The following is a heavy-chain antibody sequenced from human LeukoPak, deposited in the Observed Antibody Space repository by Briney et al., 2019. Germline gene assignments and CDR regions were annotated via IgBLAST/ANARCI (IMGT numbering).Heavy chain of an antibody. D-gene: IGHD4-17*01. Sequence: PGGSLRLSCAASGFTFSSYSMNWVRQAPGKGLEWVSSISSSSYIYYADSVKGRFTISRDNAKNSLYLQMNSLRPEDTAVYYCARDRSPGGENWFDPWGQGTLVTVSS. CDR1: GFTFSSYS. J-gene: IGHJ5*02. CDR3: ARDRSPGGENWFDP. CDR2: ISSSSYI. V-gene: IGHV3-21*01.